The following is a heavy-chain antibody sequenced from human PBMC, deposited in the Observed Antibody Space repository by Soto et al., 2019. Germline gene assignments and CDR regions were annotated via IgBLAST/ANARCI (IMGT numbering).Heavy chain of an antibody. CDR3: ARIIRDGYSDFDY. J-gene: IGHJ4*02. D-gene: IGHD5-18*01. Sequence: SETLSLTCTVSGGSISSGGYYGSWIRQHPGKGLEWIGYIYYSGSTYYNPSLKSRVTISVDTSKNQFSLKLSSVTAADTAVYYCARIIRDGYSDFDYWGQGTLVTVSS. V-gene: IGHV4-31*03. CDR2: IYYSGST. CDR1: GGSISSGGYY.